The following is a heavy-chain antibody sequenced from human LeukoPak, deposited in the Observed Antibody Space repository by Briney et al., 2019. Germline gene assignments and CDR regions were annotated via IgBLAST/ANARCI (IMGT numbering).Heavy chain of an antibody. CDR1: GFTFSSYG. CDR3: AKDEYFYGSGTYFSPHDY. Sequence: GRSLRLSCAASGFTFSSYGMHWVRQAPGEGLEWVAVISYDGSDKYYADSVNGRISLFRDNSKNTLYLQMNSLRAEDTAVYYCAKDEYFYGSGTYFSPHDYWGQGTLVAVSS. V-gene: IGHV3-30*18. CDR2: ISYDGSDK. D-gene: IGHD3-10*01. J-gene: IGHJ4*02.